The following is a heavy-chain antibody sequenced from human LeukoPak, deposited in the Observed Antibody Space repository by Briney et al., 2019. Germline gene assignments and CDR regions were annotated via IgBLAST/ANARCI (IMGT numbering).Heavy chain of an antibody. J-gene: IGHJ4*02. Sequence: GGSLRLSCAASGLTFRTHWMNWVRQAPGKGLECVANIKPDGSETYYVDSVKGRFTVTRDNAQSSLHLQMDSLRGEDTAVYYCLAGGGYWGQGTLVTVSS. CDR2: IKPDGSET. V-gene: IGHV3-7*01. CDR3: LAGGGY. CDR1: GLTFRTHW. D-gene: IGHD3-10*01.